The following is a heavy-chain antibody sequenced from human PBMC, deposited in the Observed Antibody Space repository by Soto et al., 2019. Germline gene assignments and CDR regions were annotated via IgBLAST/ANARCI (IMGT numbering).Heavy chain of an antibody. CDR2: IYYSGST. CDR3: ARDILTGSDPYYYYGMDV. J-gene: IGHJ6*02. CDR1: GGSISSYY. Sequence: PSETLSLTCTVSGGSISSYYLSWIRQHAGKGLEWIGYIYYSGSTYYNPSLKSPVTISVDTSKNQFSLKLSSVTAADTAVYYCARDILTGSDPYYYYGMDVWGQGTTVTVSS. D-gene: IGHD3-9*01. V-gene: IGHV4-59*06.